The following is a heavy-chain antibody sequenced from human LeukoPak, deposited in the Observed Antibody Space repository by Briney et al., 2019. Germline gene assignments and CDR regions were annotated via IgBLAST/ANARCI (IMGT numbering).Heavy chain of an antibody. CDR1: GFTFSSCA. Sequence: GGSLRLSCAASGFTFSSCAMHWVRQAPGKGLEWVAVISYDGSNKYYADSVKGRFTISRDNSKNTLYLQMNSLRAEDTAVYYCARGGLGYCSGGSCYPGAAFDIWGQGTMVTVSS. CDR3: ARGGLGYCSGGSCYPGAAFDI. J-gene: IGHJ3*02. D-gene: IGHD2-15*01. V-gene: IGHV3-30-3*01. CDR2: ISYDGSNK.